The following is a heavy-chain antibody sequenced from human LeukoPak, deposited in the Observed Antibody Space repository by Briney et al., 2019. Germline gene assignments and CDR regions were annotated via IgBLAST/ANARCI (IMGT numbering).Heavy chain of an antibody. CDR1: GYSFSSYW. Sequence: GESLKISCKGSGYSFSSYWIGWVRQMPGKGLEWMGFIYPGESDTRYSSSFQGQVTISADKSISTAYLQWRSLKASDTAMYYCARNRGDNTFDYWGQGILVTVPS. J-gene: IGHJ4*02. CDR3: ARNRGDNTFDY. D-gene: IGHD3-10*01. CDR2: IYPGESDT. V-gene: IGHV5-51*01.